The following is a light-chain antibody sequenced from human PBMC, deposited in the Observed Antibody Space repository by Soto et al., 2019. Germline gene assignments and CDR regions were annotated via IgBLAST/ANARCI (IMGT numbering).Light chain of an antibody. CDR3: ATWDDNVDGPV. CDR1: RSNIGSQV. Sequence: QSVLTQPPSASGAPGQRVTISCSGTRSNIGSQVVQWFQHLPGTAPKLLIQNNNERPSGVPDRVSGSKSGTSASLAISGLQSEDEGDYYCATWDDNVDGPVFGGGTKLTVL. V-gene: IGLV1-44*01. J-gene: IGLJ2*01. CDR2: NNN.